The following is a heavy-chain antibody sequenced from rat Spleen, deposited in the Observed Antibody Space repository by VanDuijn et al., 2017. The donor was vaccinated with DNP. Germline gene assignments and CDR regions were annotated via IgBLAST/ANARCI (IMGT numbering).Heavy chain of an antibody. Sequence: EVQLVESGGGLVQPGRSLKLSCAASGFTFSNYDMAWVRQAPPKGLEWVASISPSGGSTYYRDSVKGRFIVSRDNAKSSLYLQMDSLRSEDTATYYCAREMYTTAPYGMDAWGQGTSVTVSS. V-gene: IGHV5-20*01. J-gene: IGHJ4*01. CDR1: GFTFSNYD. D-gene: IGHD1-6*01. CDR2: ISPSGGST. CDR3: AREMYTTAPYGMDA.